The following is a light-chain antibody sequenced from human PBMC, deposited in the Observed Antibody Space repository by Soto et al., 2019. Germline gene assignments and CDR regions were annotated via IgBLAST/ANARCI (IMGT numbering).Light chain of an antibody. J-gene: IGLJ3*02. CDR2: EVT. CDR1: SSDVGSYKL. CDR3: CSYASRNTLV. Sequence: QSVLTQPASVSGSPGQSITISCTGTSSDVGSYKLVSWYQQHPGKAPKVMIYEVTKRPSGVSNRFSGSKSGNTASLTISGLQAEDEADYYCCSYASRNTLVFGGGTKLTVL. V-gene: IGLV2-23*02.